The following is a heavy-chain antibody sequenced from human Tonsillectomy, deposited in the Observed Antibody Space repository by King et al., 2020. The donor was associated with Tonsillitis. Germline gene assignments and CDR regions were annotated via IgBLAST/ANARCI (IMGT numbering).Heavy chain of an antibody. CDR1: GFTFSGYG. CDR3: TRGDDISGYYWSFYY. D-gene: IGHD3-22*01. J-gene: IGHJ4*02. CDR2: ISYDGSNK. V-gene: IGHV3-33*05. Sequence: VQLVESGGGVVQPGRSLRLSCAASGFTFSGYGMHWVRQAPGKGLEWVAVISYDGSNKYYADCLKGRFTISRDNSKNTLFLRMNSLRAEDTAVYYCTRGDDISGYYWSFYYWGQGALVTVSS.